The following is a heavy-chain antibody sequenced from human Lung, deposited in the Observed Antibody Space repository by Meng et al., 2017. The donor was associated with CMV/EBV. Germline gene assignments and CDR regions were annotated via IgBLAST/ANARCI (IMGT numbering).Heavy chain of an antibody. CDR2: INPNSGGT. D-gene: IGHD6-6*01. V-gene: IGHV1-2*02. J-gene: IGHJ5*02. Sequence: ASXXVSXKASRDTFTGYYMHWVRQAPGQGLEWMGWINPNSGGTNYAQKFQGRVTMTMDTSISTAYMELSRLRSDDTDVYYFARRISARPTGWFDPWGQGTLVTVSS. CDR3: ARRISARPTGWFDP. CDR1: RDTFTGYY.